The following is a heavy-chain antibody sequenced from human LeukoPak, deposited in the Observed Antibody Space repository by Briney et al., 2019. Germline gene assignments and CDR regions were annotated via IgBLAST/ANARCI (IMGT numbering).Heavy chain of an antibody. CDR3: ARPLMYYYGSETYFWFDP. CDR1: GFTFTTYW. Sequence: GGSLRLSCAASGFTFTTYWMGWVRQAPGKGLEWVANIKQDGSEQYYVDSVKGRFTISRDNAKNSLSLQMNSLRAEDTAVYYCARPLMYYYGSETYFWFDPWSQGTLVTVSS. CDR2: IKQDGSEQ. J-gene: IGHJ5*02. V-gene: IGHV3-7*01. D-gene: IGHD3-10*01.